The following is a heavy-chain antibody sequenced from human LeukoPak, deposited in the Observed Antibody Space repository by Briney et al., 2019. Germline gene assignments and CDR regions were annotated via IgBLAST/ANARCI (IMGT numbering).Heavy chain of an antibody. V-gene: IGHV1-69*05. CDR3: ATPVGYGSGRILTGAYYFDY. CDR1: GGTFSSYA. J-gene: IGHJ4*02. CDR2: IIPIFGTA. Sequence: SVKVSCKASGGTFSSYAISWVRQAPGQGLELMGGIIPIFGTANYAQKFQGRVTITTDESTSTAYMELSSLRSEDTAVYYCATPVGYGSGRILTGAYYFDYWGQGTLVTVSS. D-gene: IGHD3-10*01.